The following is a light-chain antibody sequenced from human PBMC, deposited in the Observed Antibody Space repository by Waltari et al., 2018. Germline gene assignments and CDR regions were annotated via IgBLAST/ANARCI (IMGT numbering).Light chain of an antibody. CDR3: QQYTNWPRT. CDR1: QSVSSN. Sequence: EIVMTQSPATLSVSPGERATLACRSSQSVSSNLAWYQQKPGQAPRLLIYGASTRATVIPARFSGRASGTEFTLTSSSLPSEDFAFYYCQQYTNWPRTFGQGTKVEIK. V-gene: IGKV3-15*01. J-gene: IGKJ1*01. CDR2: GAS.